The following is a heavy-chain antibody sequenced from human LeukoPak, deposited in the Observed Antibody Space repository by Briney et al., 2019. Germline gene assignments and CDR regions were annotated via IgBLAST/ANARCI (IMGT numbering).Heavy chain of an antibody. CDR1: GFTFSSYS. CDR2: ISSSGSTI. CDR3: ARDGSGSYSYPDY. J-gene: IGHJ4*02. V-gene: IGHV3-48*01. D-gene: IGHD1-26*01. Sequence: GGSLRLSCAASGFTFSSYSMNWVRQAPGKGLEWVSYISSSGSTIYHADSVKGRFTISRDNSKNTLYLQMNSLRAEDTAVYYCARDGSGSYSYPDYWGQGTLVTVSS.